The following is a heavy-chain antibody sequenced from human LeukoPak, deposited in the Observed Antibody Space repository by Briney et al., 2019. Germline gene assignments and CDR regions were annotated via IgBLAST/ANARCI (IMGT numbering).Heavy chain of an antibody. CDR2: IIPIFGTA. CDR3: AREDEPYYYGSGSCSGDY. J-gene: IGHJ4*02. Sequence: SVKVSCKASGGTFSSYAICWVRQAPGQGLEWMGGIIPIFGTANYAQKLQGRVTITADESTSTAYMELSSLRSEDTAVYYCAREDEPYYYGSGSCSGDYWGQGTLVTVSS. V-gene: IGHV1-69*13. D-gene: IGHD3-10*01. CDR1: GGTFSSYA.